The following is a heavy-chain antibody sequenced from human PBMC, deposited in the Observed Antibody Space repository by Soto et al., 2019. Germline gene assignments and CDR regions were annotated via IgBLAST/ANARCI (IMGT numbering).Heavy chain of an antibody. CDR2: IKQDGSEK. J-gene: IGHJ6*02. CDR3: ARYYYDSSGYYPLYYYYGMDV. Sequence: GGSLSLSCAASGFTFSSYWMSWVRQAPGKGLEWVANIKQDGSEKYYVDSVKGRFTISRDNAKNSLYLQMNSLRAEDTAVYYCARYYYDSSGYYPLYYYYGMDVWGQGTTVTVS. CDR1: GFTFSSYW. D-gene: IGHD3-22*01. V-gene: IGHV3-7*01.